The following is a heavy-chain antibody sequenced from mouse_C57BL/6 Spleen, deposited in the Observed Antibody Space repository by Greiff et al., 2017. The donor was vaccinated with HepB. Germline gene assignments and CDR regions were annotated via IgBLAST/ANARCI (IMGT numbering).Heavy chain of an antibody. CDR3: ARYDGSSHWYFDV. CDR1: GYTFTSYW. Sequence: VQLQQSGAELAKPGASVKLSCKASGYTFTSYWMHWVKQRPGQGLEWIGYINPSSGYTKYNQKFKDKATLTADKSSSTVYMQLSSLTYEDSAVYYCARYDGSSHWYFDVWGTGTTVTVSS. D-gene: IGHD1-1*01. V-gene: IGHV1-7*01. CDR2: INPSSGYT. J-gene: IGHJ1*03.